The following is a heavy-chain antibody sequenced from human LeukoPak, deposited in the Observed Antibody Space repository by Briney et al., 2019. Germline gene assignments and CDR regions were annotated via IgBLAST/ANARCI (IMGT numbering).Heavy chain of an antibody. J-gene: IGHJ1*01. CDR2: IIPLLGTP. D-gene: IGHD3-10*01. V-gene: IGHV1-69*01. CDR1: GGAFSNYA. CDR3: ARWTHGSGAGFFIH. Sequence: SVKVSCKASGGAFSNYAMNWVRQAPGQGLEWMGGIIPLLGTPSYAQKFQGRVTITVDESTTTAYMELSSLRSEDTAVYYCARWTHGSGAGFFIHWGQGTLVTVSS.